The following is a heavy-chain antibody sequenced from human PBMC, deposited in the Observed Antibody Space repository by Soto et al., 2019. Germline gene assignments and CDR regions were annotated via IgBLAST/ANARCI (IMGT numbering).Heavy chain of an antibody. J-gene: IGHJ5*02. CDR2: ISAYNGNT. Sequence: QVQLVQSGAEVKKPGASVKVSCKASGYTFTSYGISWVRQAPGQGLEWMGWISAYNGNTNYAQKLQGRVXXTXDXXTSTAYMELRSLRSDDTAVYYCARPRNDPSSWFDPWGQGTLVTVSS. V-gene: IGHV1-18*01. CDR3: ARPRNDPSSWFDP. D-gene: IGHD1-1*01. CDR1: GYTFTSYG.